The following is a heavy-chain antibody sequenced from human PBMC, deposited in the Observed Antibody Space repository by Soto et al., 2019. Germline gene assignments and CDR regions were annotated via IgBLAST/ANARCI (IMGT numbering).Heavy chain of an antibody. CDR1: GFTFSSYG. V-gene: IGHV3-33*01. CDR2: IWYDGSNK. CDR3: AREGYSSSLDY. D-gene: IGHD6-13*01. J-gene: IGHJ4*02. Sequence: QVQLVESGGGVVQPGRSLRLSCAASGFTFSSYGMHWVRQAPGKGLEWVAVIWYDGSNKYYADSVKGRFTTSRDNSKNTLYLQMNSLRAEDTAVYYCAREGYSSSLDYWGQGTLVTVSS.